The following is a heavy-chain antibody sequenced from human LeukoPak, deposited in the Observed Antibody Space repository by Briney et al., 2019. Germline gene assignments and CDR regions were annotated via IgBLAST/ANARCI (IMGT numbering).Heavy chain of an antibody. CDR3: ARSNPYNWNVAEAFDI. CDR2: IYYSGST. CDR1: GGSISSYY. Sequence: SETLSLTCTVSGGSISSYYWSWIRQPPGKGLEWIGYIYYSGSTNYNPSLKSRVTISVDTSKNQFSLKLSSVTAADTAVYYCARSNPYNWNVAEAFDIWGQGTMVTVSS. J-gene: IGHJ3*02. V-gene: IGHV4-59*08. D-gene: IGHD1-20*01.